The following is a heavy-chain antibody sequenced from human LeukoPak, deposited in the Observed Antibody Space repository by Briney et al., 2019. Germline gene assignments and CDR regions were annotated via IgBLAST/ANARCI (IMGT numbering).Heavy chain of an antibody. J-gene: IGHJ5*02. V-gene: IGHV1-69*05. CDR2: IIPIFGTA. CDR3: ARDGLNIAVAGIGGWFDP. D-gene: IGHD6-19*01. Sequence: SVKVSCKASGGTFTIYAISWVRQAPGQGLEWMGGIIPIFGTANYAQKFQGRVTITTDESTSTAYMELTILRSGDPAVYCCARDGLNIAVAGIGGWFDPWGQGTLVTVSS. CDR1: GGTFTIYA.